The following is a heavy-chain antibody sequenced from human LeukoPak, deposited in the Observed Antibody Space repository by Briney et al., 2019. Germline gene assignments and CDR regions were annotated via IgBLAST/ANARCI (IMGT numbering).Heavy chain of an antibody. Sequence: PGGSLRLSCTATVFTFNNYAMAWVRQATGKGLEWVTAITGSGASTDYAASVKGRLTISRDNSKNTIYMQMNSLRTEDTAIYYCAKRSSASSGYFDLWGRGTLVTVSS. J-gene: IGHJ4*02. CDR3: AKRSSASSGYFDL. D-gene: IGHD3-22*01. V-gene: IGHV3-23*01. CDR2: ITGSGAST. CDR1: VFTFNNYA.